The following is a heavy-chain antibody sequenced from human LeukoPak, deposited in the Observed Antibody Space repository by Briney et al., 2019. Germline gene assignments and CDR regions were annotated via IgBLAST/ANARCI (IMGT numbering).Heavy chain of an antibody. J-gene: IGHJ4*02. CDR1: GYTFTSYY. D-gene: IGHD3-22*01. Sequence: ASVKVSCKASGYTFTSYYMHWVRQAPGRGLEWMGIINPSGGSTSYAQKFQGRVTMTRDTSTSTVYMELSSLRSEDTAVYYCARDFYNYDSSGYYALPGGYWGQGTLVTVSS. CDR3: ARDFYNYDSSGYYALPGGY. CDR2: INPSGGST. V-gene: IGHV1-46*03.